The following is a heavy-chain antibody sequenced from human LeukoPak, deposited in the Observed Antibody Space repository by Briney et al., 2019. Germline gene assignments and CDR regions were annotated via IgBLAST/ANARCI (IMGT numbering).Heavy chain of an antibody. J-gene: IGHJ6*03. CDR1: GYTFTSHG. Sequence: GASVKVSCKASGYTFTSHGIGWVRQAPGQGLEWMGWISAYNGNTKYAQKVQGRVTMTTDTSTSTAYMDLRRLRSDDTAVYYCAIAWFGELSPYYYYYYMDVWGKGTTVTISS. D-gene: IGHD3-10*01. V-gene: IGHV1-18*01. CDR2: ISAYNGNT. CDR3: AIAWFGELSPYYYYYYMDV.